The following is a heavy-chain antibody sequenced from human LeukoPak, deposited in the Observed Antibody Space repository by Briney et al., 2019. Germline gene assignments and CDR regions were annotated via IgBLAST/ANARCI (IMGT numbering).Heavy chain of an antibody. J-gene: IGHJ4*02. Sequence: ASVKVSCKASGYTFTGHSMYWVRQAPGQGLEWMGWIKPNSGGTNYAQKFQGRVTMTRDTSISTAYMELSSLRSEDTAVFYCARRAQVERRHSQFDYWGQGTLVTVSS. D-gene: IGHD1-1*01. CDR2: IKPNSGGT. V-gene: IGHV1-2*02. CDR1: GYTFTGHS. CDR3: ARRAQVERRHSQFDY.